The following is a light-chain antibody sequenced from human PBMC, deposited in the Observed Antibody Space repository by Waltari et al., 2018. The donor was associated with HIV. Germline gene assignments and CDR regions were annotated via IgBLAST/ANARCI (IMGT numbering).Light chain of an antibody. CDR3: QQYYRTPWT. CDR2: WAS. J-gene: IGKJ1*01. Sequence: DIVMTQSPDSLAVSLGERATINCKSTQSLLYRSTNKDYLAWYQQKPGQSPKLLIYWASIRESGVPDRFSGGGSGTDFTLTISNLQAEDVAVYYCQQYYRTPWTFGQGTKVEI. V-gene: IGKV4-1*01. CDR1: QSLLYRSTNKDY.